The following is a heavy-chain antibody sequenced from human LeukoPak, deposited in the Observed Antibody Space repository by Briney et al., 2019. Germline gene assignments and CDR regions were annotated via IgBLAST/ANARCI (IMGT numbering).Heavy chain of an antibody. V-gene: IGHV4-59*01. CDR2: IYYSGST. J-gene: IGHJ4*02. Sequence: SETLSLTCIVSGDSISSYYWSWIRQPPGKELEWIGYIYYSGSTNYNPSLKGRVTISVDTSKNQFSLKLSSVTAADTAVYYCARVVRYSSSSTFDYWGQGTLVTVSS. CDR1: GDSISSYY. D-gene: IGHD6-6*01. CDR3: ARVVRYSSSSTFDY.